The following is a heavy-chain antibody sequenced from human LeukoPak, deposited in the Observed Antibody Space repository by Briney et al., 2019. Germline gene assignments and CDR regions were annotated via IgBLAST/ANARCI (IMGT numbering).Heavy chain of an antibody. D-gene: IGHD3-3*01. J-gene: IGHJ6*03. CDR1: GYSFTSYW. Sequence: GESLKISCKGSGYSFTSYWIGWVRQMPGKGLEWMGIIYPGDSDTRYSPSFQGQVTISADKSISTAYLQWSSLKASDTAMYYCARHKYYDFWSGGNYYYYYYMDVWGKGTTVTVSS. V-gene: IGHV5-51*01. CDR3: ARHKYYDFWSGGNYYYYYYMDV. CDR2: IYPGDSDT.